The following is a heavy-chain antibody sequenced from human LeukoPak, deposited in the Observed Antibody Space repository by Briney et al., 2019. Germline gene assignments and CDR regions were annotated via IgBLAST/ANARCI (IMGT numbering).Heavy chain of an antibody. CDR2: ISAYNGNT. CDR1: GYTFTSYG. CDR3: ARGVGLLWFGELNSGMDV. V-gene: IGHV1-18*01. J-gene: IGHJ6*02. D-gene: IGHD3-10*01. Sequence: ASVKVSCKASGYTFTSYGISWVRQAPGQGLEWMGWISAYNGNTNYAQKLQGRVTMTTDTSTSTAYMELRSLRSDDTAVYYCARGVGLLWFGELNSGMDVWGQGTTVTVSS.